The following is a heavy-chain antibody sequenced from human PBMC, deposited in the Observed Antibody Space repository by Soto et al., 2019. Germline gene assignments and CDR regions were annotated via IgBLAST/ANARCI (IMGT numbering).Heavy chain of an antibody. CDR1: GYSFTSYW. CDR2: IYPGDSDT. CDR3: ARLGGGFLEGLHTYGMDV. Sequence: GESLKISCKGSGYSFTSYWIGWVRQMPGKGLEWMGIIYPGDSDTRYSPSFQGQVTISADKSISTAYLQWSSLKASDTAMYYCARLGGGFLEGLHTYGMDVWGQGTTVTVSS. D-gene: IGHD3-3*01. V-gene: IGHV5-51*01. J-gene: IGHJ6*02.